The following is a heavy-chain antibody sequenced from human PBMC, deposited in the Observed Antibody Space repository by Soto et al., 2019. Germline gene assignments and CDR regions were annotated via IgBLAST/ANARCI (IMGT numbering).Heavy chain of an antibody. CDR3: AMIPVDTYMIYWFDP. J-gene: IGHJ5*01. V-gene: IGHV4-34*01. CDR1: GGSFTYYY. D-gene: IGHD3-16*01. Sequence: PSETLSLTCAGYGGSFTYYYWIWIRQPPGKGLEWIGEITHTGGFDSNPSLDSRATISVDTSNNQFSLKVTSVTAADTAVYYCAMIPVDTYMIYWFDPWGQGTLVTVSS. CDR2: ITHTGGF.